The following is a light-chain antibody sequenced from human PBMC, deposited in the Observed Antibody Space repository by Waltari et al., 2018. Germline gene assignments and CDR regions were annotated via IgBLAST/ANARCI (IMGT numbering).Light chain of an antibody. Sequence: QSVLTQPPSASGTPGQRVIISSSGSISNIGSNFVSWYQQLPGTAPKLLIDNNTQRPSGVPDRFSASKSGTSASLAISGLQSEDEADYYCAAWDDSLNGYVFGTGTKVTV. V-gene: IGLV1-44*01. CDR3: AAWDDSLNGYV. CDR1: ISNIGSNF. CDR2: NNT. J-gene: IGLJ1*01.